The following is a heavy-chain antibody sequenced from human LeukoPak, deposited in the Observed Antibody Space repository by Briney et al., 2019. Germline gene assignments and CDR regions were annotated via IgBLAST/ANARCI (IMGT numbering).Heavy chain of an antibody. D-gene: IGHD2-2*01. CDR2: ISGSGGST. Sequence: GGSLRLSCAASGFTFSSYAMSWVRQAPGKGLEWVSAISGSGGSTYYADSVKGRFTISRDNSKNTLYLQMNSLRPEDTAVYYCALDIVVVPAATYYMDVWGKGTTVTVSS. CDR3: ALDIVVVPAATYYMDV. V-gene: IGHV3-23*01. J-gene: IGHJ6*03. CDR1: GFTFSSYA.